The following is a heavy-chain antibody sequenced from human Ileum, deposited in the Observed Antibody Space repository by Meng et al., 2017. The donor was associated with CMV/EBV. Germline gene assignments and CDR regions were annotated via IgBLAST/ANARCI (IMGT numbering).Heavy chain of an antibody. V-gene: IGHV4-39*01. J-gene: IGHJ4*02. Sequence: QLQLQESGPGLVKPSEALSLTCTVSGGSISNDKYYGGWIRQPPGKGLEWIGSIYYTGSTFYTPYLKSRVTISLDTSKNQFSLNLTSVTTADTAVYYCARHFDSGWSDYWGQGNLVTVSS. CDR3: ARHFDSGWSDY. CDR1: GGSISNDKYY. CDR2: IYYTGST. D-gene: IGHD6-19*01.